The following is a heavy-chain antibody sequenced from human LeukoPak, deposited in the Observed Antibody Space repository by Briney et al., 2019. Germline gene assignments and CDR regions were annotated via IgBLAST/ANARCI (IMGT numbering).Heavy chain of an antibody. CDR3: ARDTTVTIGPYYFDY. CDR1: GFTFSPYW. CDR2: ISSSSSYI. Sequence: GGSLRLSCAASGFTFSPYWMHWVRQAPGKGLEWVSSISSSSSYIYYADSVKGRFTISRDNAKNSLYLQMNSLRAEDTAVYYCARDTTVTIGPYYFDYWGQGTLVTVSS. D-gene: IGHD4-17*01. V-gene: IGHV3-21*01. J-gene: IGHJ4*02.